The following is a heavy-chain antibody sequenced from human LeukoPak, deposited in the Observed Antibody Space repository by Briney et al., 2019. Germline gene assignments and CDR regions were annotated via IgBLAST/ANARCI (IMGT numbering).Heavy chain of an antibody. CDR3: AKGDTTWELPHDY. D-gene: IGHD1-26*01. J-gene: IGHJ4*02. CDR1: GFTFLTYS. V-gene: IGHV3-21*04. Sequence: GGSLRLSCAASGFTFLTYSMNWVRQAPGKGLEWVSSISSTSSSYIYYADSVKGRFTISRGNAKNSLYLQMNSLRAEDTAVYYCAKGDTTWELPHDYWGQGTLVTVSS. CDR2: ISSTSSSYI.